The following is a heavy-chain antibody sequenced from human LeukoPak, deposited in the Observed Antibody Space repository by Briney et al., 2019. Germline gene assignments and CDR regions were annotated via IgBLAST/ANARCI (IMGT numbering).Heavy chain of an antibody. V-gene: IGHV3-23*01. D-gene: IGHD6-13*01. CDR2: ISGSDGFT. CDR1: GFTVSSNY. J-gene: IGHJ4*02. CDR3: AKGHGSTWYDGLYYFDY. Sequence: GGSLRLSCAASGFTVSSNYMSWVRQAPGKGLEWVSGISGSDGFTYYADSLKGRFTISRDNSKNMLYLQMNSLRVEDTAVYYCAKGHGSTWYDGLYYFDYWGQGVLVTVSS.